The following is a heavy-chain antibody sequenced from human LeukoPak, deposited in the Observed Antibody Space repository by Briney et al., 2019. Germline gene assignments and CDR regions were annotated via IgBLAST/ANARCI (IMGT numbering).Heavy chain of an antibody. CDR3: ARGGGGLGDNWFDP. V-gene: IGHV1-18*01. CDR2: ITTYNGDA. D-gene: IGHD3-10*01. Sequence: GSVEVSCKASGYAFTTYGISWVRQAPGQGLEWMGWITTYNGDANYAQKLQGRVIMTRDTSTSTAYMELRSLRSDDTAVYYWARGGGGLGDNWFDPWGQGTLVTVSS. CDR1: GYAFTTYG. J-gene: IGHJ5*02.